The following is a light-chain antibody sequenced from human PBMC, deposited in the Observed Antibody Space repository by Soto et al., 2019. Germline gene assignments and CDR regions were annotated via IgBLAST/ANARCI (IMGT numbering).Light chain of an antibody. CDR1: QSITTW. CDR3: QQGNTWPWT. J-gene: IGKJ1*01. V-gene: IGKV1-5*01. Sequence: DIQMTQSPSTVSASVGDSVAITCRASQSITTWLAWYQQRPGKAPKLLIYDASSLESGVPSRFSGSGSGTDFTLIISSLEPEDFAFYYCQQGNTWPWTFGQGTKVDIK. CDR2: DAS.